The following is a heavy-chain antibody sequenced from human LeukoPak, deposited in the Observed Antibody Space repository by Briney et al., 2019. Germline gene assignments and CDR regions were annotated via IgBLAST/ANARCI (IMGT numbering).Heavy chain of an antibody. J-gene: IGHJ4*02. V-gene: IGHV1-2*02. CDR1: GYTLTGYY. CDR2: INPNSGGT. CDR3: ARDLEDTAMPTDY. Sequence: ASVKVSCKASGYTLTGYYMHWVRQAPGQGLEWMGWINPNSGGTNYAQKFQGRVTMTRDTSISTAYMELSRLRSDDTAVYYCARDLEDTAMPTDYWGQGTLVTVSS. D-gene: IGHD5-18*01.